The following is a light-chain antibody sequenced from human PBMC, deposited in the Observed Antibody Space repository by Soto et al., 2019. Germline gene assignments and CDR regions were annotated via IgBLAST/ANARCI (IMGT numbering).Light chain of an antibody. CDR1: QRIRIW. V-gene: IGKV1-5*03. CDR2: KAS. CDR3: QQYNRYVWT. J-gene: IGKJ1*01. Sequence: DVQMTQAPSTLSASVGHRVTITCRASQRIRIWLAWYQQKPGKAPKLLVYKASSLEGGVPSRFSGSGSGTEFTLTISSLQPDDFATYYCQQYNRYVWTFGRGTKVEI.